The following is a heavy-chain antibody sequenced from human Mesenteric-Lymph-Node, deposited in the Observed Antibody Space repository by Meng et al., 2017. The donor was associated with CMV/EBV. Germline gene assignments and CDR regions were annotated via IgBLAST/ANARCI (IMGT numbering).Heavy chain of an antibody. J-gene: IGHJ4*02. D-gene: IGHD4-11*01. CDR1: GFTFDDYT. CDR2: IKSDGSST. V-gene: IGHV3-74*01. Sequence: GGSLRLSCAASGFTFDDYTMHWVRQAPGKGLEWVSRIKSDGSSTTDADSVKGRFTISRDNAKNTLYLQMNTLRAEDTAVYYCARGHYNNYEYYFDYWGQGTLVTVSS. CDR3: ARGHYNNYEYYFDY.